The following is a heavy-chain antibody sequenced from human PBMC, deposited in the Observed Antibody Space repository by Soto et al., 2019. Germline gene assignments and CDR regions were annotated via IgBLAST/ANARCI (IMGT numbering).Heavy chain of an antibody. J-gene: IGHJ6*02. CDR2: IYYSGST. D-gene: IGHD5-18*01. CDR3: ARDTAMAVTPDYYYGMDV. V-gene: IGHV4-31*03. Sequence: QVQLQESGPGLVKPSQTLSLTCTVSGGSISSGGYYWSWIRQHPGKGLEWIGDIYYSGSTYYNPSLKSRVTISVDTSKNQFSLKRSSVTAADTAVYYCARDTAMAVTPDYYYGMDVWGQGTTVTVSS. CDR1: GGSISSGGYY.